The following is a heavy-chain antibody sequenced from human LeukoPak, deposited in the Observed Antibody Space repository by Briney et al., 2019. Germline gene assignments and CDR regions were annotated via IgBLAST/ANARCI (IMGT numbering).Heavy chain of an antibody. J-gene: IGHJ1*01. CDR2: IYPGDSDT. Sequence: GESLKISCKGSGYSFTSYWIGWVRQMPGKGLEWMGIIYPGDSDTRYSPSFQGQVTISADKSISTAYLQRSSLKASDTAMYYCAIPSGSYLPGFQHWGQGTLVTVSS. CDR1: GYSFTSYW. D-gene: IGHD1-26*01. CDR3: AIPSGSYLPGFQH. V-gene: IGHV5-51*01.